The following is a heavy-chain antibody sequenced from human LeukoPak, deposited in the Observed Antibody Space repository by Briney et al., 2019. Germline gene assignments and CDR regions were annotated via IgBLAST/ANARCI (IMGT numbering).Heavy chain of an antibody. CDR1: GYSFTSYW. J-gene: IGHJ4*02. CDR3: ARHGAPGGDSSWN. V-gene: IGHV5-10-1*01. Sequence: GEALKISCKGSGYSFTSYWISWVRQMPGKGVEWMGRIDPSDSYTNYSPSFQGHVTISADKSISTAYLQWSSLKASDTAMYYCARHGAPGGDSSWNWGQGTLVTVSS. CDR2: IDPSDSYT. D-gene: IGHD2-21*02.